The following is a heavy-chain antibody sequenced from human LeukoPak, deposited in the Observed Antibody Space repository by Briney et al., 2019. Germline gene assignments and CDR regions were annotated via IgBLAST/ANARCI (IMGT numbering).Heavy chain of an antibody. CDR3: ARSTVSVISRGAFHI. D-gene: IGHD3-10*01. Sequence: PSGTLSLTCAVSGDSISSSNWWSWVRQPPGKGLEWIGEIYHSGSTNYNPSLKSRVTMSVDNSENHFSLRLSSVTAADTALYYCARSTVSVISRGAFHIWGQGTMVTVSS. J-gene: IGHJ3*02. CDR2: IYHSGST. V-gene: IGHV4-4*02. CDR1: GDSISSSNW.